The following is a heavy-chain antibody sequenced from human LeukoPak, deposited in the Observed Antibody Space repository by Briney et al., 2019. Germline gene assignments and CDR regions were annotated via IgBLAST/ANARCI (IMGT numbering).Heavy chain of an antibody. J-gene: IGHJ1*01. V-gene: IGHV3-23*01. CDR2: ISGSGGST. D-gene: IGHD6-6*01. CDR3: ANKAAARRHFQH. CDR1: GFTFSSYS. Sequence: QPGGSLRLSCAASGFTFSSYSMNWVRQAPGKGLEWVSAISGSGGSTYYADSVKGRFTISRDNSKNTLYLQMNSLRAEDTAVYYCANKAAARRHFQHWGQGTLVTVSS.